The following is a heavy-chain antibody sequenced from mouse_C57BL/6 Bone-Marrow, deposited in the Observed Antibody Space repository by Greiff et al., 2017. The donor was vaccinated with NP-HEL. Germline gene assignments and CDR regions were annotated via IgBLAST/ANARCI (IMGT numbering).Heavy chain of an antibody. CDR2: ISSGSSTI. CDR1: GFTFSDYG. CDR3: AGRRFAY. J-gene: IGHJ3*01. Sequence: EVKLVESGGGLVKPGGSLKLSCAASGFTFSDYGMHWVRQAPEKGLEWVAYISSGSSTIYYADTVKGRFNISRDKAKNTPFLQMTSLRSEYTAMYYCAGRRFAYWGQGTLVTVSA. V-gene: IGHV5-17*01.